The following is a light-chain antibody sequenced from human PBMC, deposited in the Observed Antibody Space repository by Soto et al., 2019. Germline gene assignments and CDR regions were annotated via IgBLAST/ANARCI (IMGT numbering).Light chain of an antibody. CDR2: EVS. V-gene: IGLV2-14*01. J-gene: IGLJ1*01. CDR1: SSDVGGYNY. Sequence: QSALTQPASVSGSPGQSITISCTGTSSDVGGYNYVSWYQQHPGKAPKLMIYEVSNRPSGGSNRFSGSKSGNTASLTISGLQAEDEADYYCSSYTSSSTPPYVFGTGTKVTVL. CDR3: SSYTSSSTPPYV.